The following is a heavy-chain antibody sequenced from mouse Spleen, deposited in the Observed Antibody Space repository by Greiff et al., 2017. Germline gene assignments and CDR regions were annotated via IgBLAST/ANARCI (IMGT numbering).Heavy chain of an antibody. J-gene: IGHJ3*01. CDR2: ISSGGSYT. Sequence: EVKLMESGGGLVKPGGSLKLSCAASGFTFSSYALSWVRQTPEKRLEWVATISSGGSYTYYPDSVKGRFTISRDNAKNTLYLQMSSLRSEDTAMYYCARGLYGSSPAWFAYWGQGTLVTVSA. CDR1: GFTFSSYA. D-gene: IGHD1-1*01. V-gene: IGHV5-9-1*01. CDR3: ARGLYGSSPAWFAY.